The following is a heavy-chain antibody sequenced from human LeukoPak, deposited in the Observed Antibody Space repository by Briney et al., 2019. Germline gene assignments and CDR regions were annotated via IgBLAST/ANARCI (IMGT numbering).Heavy chain of an antibody. Sequence: KASETLSLTCTVSGGSISSYYWSWIRQPPGKGLEWIGYIYYSGSTNYNPSLKSRVTMSVDTSKNQFSLKLSSVTAADTAVYYCARDVYSSSWYGAFYSWFDPWGQGTLVTVSS. CDR2: IYYSGST. V-gene: IGHV4-59*12. CDR3: ARDVYSSSWYGAFYSWFDP. CDR1: GGSISSYY. J-gene: IGHJ5*02. D-gene: IGHD6-13*01.